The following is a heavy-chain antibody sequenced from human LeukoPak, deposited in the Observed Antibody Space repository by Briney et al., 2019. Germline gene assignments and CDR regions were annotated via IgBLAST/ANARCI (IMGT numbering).Heavy chain of an antibody. CDR2: INANNGNT. CDR3: ARGPIAAAGDY. CDR1: GYTFVSYG. J-gene: IGHJ4*02. Sequence: ASVKVSCKASGYTFVSYGITWVRQAPGQGLEWMGWINANNGNTNYAQNLQGRVTMTRDTSTSTAYMDLRSLRSDDTAVYYCARGPIAAAGDYWGQGTLVTVSS. D-gene: IGHD6-13*01. V-gene: IGHV1-18*01.